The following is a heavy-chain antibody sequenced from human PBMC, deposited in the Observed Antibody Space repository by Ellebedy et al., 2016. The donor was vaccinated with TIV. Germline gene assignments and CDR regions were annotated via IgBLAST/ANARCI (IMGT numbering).Heavy chain of an antibody. D-gene: IGHD3-3*01. CDR3: ARDAIQFLEWVYKYAMDV. J-gene: IGHJ6*02. V-gene: IGHV1-69*04. Sequence: AASVKVSCKVSGYTLTELSMHWVRQAPGQGLEWMGRIIPILGIANYAQDFQGRVTITADRSTSTVFMELSSLTSEDTAVYYCARDAIQFLEWVYKYAMDVWGQGTTVTVSS. CDR1: GYTLTELS. CDR2: IIPILGIA.